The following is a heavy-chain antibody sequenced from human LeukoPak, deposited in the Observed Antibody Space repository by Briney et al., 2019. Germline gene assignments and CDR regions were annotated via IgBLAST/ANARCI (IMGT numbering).Heavy chain of an antibody. CDR3: AKDPSGSGPNYYYYMDV. V-gene: IGHV3-23*01. Sequence: GGSLRLSCAASGFTFSSYAMGWVRQAPGKGLEWVSAISGSGGSTYYADSVKGRFTISRDNSKNTLYLQMNSLRAEDTAVYYCAKDPSGSGPNYYYYMDVWGKGTTATVSS. CDR2: ISGSGGST. J-gene: IGHJ6*03. CDR1: GFTFSSYA. D-gene: IGHD3-3*01.